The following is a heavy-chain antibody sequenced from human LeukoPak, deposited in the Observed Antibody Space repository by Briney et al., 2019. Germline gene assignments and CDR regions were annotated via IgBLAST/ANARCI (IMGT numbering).Heavy chain of an antibody. J-gene: IGHJ4*02. CDR2: ISSSSSYI. CDR3: ARDFPRYYDSSGFWGFDY. CDR1: GFTFSSYS. V-gene: IGHV3-21*01. D-gene: IGHD3-22*01. Sequence: GGSLRLSCAASGFTFSSYSMNWVRQAPGKGLEWVSSISSSSSYIYYADSVKGRFTISRDNAKNSLYLQMNSLRAEDTAVYYCARDFPRYYDSSGFWGFDYWGQGTLVTVSS.